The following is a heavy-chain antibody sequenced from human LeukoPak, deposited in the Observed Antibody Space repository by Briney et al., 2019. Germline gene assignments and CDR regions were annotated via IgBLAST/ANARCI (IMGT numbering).Heavy chain of an antibody. V-gene: IGHV4-39*07. D-gene: IGHD6-13*01. CDR3: ARVPYSSSWSNWFDP. CDR2: IYYSGST. Sequence: SETLSLTCTVSGGSISSSSYYWGWIRQPPGKGLEWIGSIYYSGSTYYNPSLKSRVTISVDTSKNQFSLKLSSVTAADTAVYYCARVPYSSSWSNWFDPWGQGTLVTVSS. CDR1: GGSISSSSYY. J-gene: IGHJ5*02.